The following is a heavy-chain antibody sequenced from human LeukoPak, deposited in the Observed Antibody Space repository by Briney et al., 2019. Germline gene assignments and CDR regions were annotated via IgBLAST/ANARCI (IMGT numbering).Heavy chain of an antibody. J-gene: IGHJ4*02. D-gene: IGHD3-3*01. CDR3: VSGFLQWLY. V-gene: IGHV3-7*01. CDR1: GFSFSSYW. CDR2: INPDGSNM. Sequence: GGSLRLSCAASGFSFSSYWMSWVRQAPGKGLEWVANINPDGSNMLYVDSVKGRFPISRDNAKNSLYLQMNNLRAEDTAVYFCVSGFLQWLYWGQGTLVTVSS.